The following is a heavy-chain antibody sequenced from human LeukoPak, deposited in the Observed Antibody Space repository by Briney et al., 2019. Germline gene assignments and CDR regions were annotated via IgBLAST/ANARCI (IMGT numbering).Heavy chain of an antibody. CDR1: GYTFTSYD. CDR2: FDPEDGET. V-gene: IGHV1-24*01. CDR3: ATAAFDI. J-gene: IGHJ3*02. Sequence: ASVKVSCKASGYTFTSYDINWVRQATGQGLEWMGGFDPEDGETIYAQKFQGRVTMTEDTSTDTAYMELSSLRSEDTAVYYCATAAFDIWGQGTMVTVSS.